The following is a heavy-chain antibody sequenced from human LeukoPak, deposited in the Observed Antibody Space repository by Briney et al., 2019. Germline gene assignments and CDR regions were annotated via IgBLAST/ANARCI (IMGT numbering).Heavy chain of an antibody. D-gene: IGHD6-19*01. J-gene: IGHJ4*02. CDR3: ARPVSMYSSGWYLF. CDR1: GGSFSGYY. V-gene: IGHV4-34*01. Sequence: SETLSLTCAVYGGSFSGYYWSLIRQPPGKGLEWIGEINHSGSTNYNPSLKSRVTISVDTSKNQFSLKLSSVTAADTAVYYCARPVSMYSSGWYLFWGQGTLVTVSS. CDR2: INHSGST.